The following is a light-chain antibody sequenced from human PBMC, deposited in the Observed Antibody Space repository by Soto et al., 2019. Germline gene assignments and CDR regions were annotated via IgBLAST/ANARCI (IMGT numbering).Light chain of an antibody. V-gene: IGKV1-9*01. CDR2: SAS. Sequence: DIQLTQSPSFLSASVGDRVTITCRASQDISSYLAWYQQRPGKVPRFLTHSASTLQSGVPSRFSATGSGTTFTLTISSLQPEDIATSYCQPHNRFPRTFGQGTKVE. CDR3: QPHNRFPRT. CDR1: QDISSY. J-gene: IGKJ1*01.